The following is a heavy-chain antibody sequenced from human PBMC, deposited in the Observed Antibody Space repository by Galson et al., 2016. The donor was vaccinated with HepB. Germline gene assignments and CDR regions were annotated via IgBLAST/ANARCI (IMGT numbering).Heavy chain of an antibody. Sequence: QSGAEVKRPGESLKISCQGSGYIFAKYWIAWVRQMPGKGLEWMGIIYPADSAVQYSPTFEGHITLSVDKSLSVAYLQCVNLKPSDTAMYFCSRAWSSTWGGVDVWGQGTTVTVSS. J-gene: IGHJ6*02. CDR1: GYIFAKYW. CDR3: SRAWSSTWGGVDV. CDR2: IYPADSAV. D-gene: IGHD6-13*01. V-gene: IGHV5-51*01.